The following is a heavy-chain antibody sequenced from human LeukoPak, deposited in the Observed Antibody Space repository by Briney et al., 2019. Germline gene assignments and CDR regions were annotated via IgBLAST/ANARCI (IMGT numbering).Heavy chain of an antibody. V-gene: IGHV1-18*01. J-gene: IGHJ6*02. Sequence: GASVKVSCKASGYTFTSYGISWVRQTPGQGLEWMGWISAYNGNTNYAQKLQGRVTMTTDTSTSTAYMELRSLRSDDTAVYYCARDRGTGYYRRYYGMDVWGQGTTVTVSS. CDR3: ARDRGTGYYRRYYGMDV. CDR1: GYTFTSYG. CDR2: ISAYNGNT. D-gene: IGHD3-9*01.